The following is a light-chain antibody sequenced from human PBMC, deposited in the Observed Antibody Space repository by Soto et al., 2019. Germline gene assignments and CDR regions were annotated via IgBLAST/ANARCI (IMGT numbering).Light chain of an antibody. V-gene: IGKV1-39*01. CDR2: AAS. J-gene: IGKJ4*01. CDR3: QQSYSTLALT. Sequence: DIQMSQSPSSLSASVGDRVTISCRASQSIATYLSWYQHRPGKAPKLLIYAASTLQTGVPSSFSGSGFGTDFPLTISNLQPEDFATYCCQQSYSTLALTYGGGTKCEI. CDR1: QSIATY.